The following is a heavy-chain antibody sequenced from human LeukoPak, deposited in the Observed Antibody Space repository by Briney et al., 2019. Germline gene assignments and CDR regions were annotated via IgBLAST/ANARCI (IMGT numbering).Heavy chain of an antibody. D-gene: IGHD6-19*01. Sequence: PSETLSLTCAVSGGSISSSNWWSWVRQPPGKGLEWIGEIYHSGSTNYNPSLKSRVTISVDKSKNQFSLKLSSVTAADTAVYYCARDLAVAGSSGDYWGQGTLVTVSS. CDR2: IYHSGST. J-gene: IGHJ4*02. CDR1: GGSISSSNW. CDR3: ARDLAVAGSSGDY. V-gene: IGHV4-4*02.